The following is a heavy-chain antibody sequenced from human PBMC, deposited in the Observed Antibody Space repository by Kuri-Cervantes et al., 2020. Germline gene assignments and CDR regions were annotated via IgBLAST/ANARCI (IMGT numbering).Heavy chain of an antibody. V-gene: IGHV1-2*02. CDR1: GYTFTGYY. CDR2: INPNSGGT. D-gene: IGHD3/OR15-3a*01. Sequence: ASVKVSCKASGYTFTGYYMHWVRQAPGQGLEWMGWINPNSGGTNYAQKFQGRVTMTRDTSISTAYMELSSLRSEDTAVYYCARGSDGLHAFDIWGQGTMVTVSS. CDR3: ARGSDGLHAFDI. J-gene: IGHJ3*02.